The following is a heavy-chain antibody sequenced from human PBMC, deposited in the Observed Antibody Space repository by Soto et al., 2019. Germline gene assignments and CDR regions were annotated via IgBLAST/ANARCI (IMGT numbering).Heavy chain of an antibody. CDR3: ARESEDLTSNFDY. CDR1: GFTFTRYS. V-gene: IGHV3-21*06. Sequence: GSLRLSCAASGFTFTRYSMNWVRQALGKGLEWVSSISSTTNYIYYGDSMKGRFTISRDNAKNSLYLEMNSLRAEDTAVYYCARESEDLTSNFDYWGQGTLVTVSS. CDR2: ISSTTNYI. J-gene: IGHJ4*02.